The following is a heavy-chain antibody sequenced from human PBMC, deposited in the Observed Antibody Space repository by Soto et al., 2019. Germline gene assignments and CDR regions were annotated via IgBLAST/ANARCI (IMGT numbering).Heavy chain of an antibody. V-gene: IGHV3-49*04. CDR1: GFTFGDYA. CDR3: SREAGQSYDFWSGYGY. CDR2: IRSKAYGGTT. J-gene: IGHJ4*02. Sequence: GGSRRLSWTASGFTFGDYAMSWVRQAPGKGREWVGVIRSKAYGGTTEYAASVKGRFTISRDDSKSIAYLQMNSLKTEDTPVYYCSREAGQSYDFWSGYGYWGQGTLVTVSS. D-gene: IGHD3-3*01.